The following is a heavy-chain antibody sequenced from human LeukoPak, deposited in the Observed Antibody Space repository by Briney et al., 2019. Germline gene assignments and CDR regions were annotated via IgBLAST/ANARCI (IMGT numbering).Heavy chain of an antibody. CDR3: VRLSIY. V-gene: IGHV3-64D*09. Sequence: PGGSLRLSCSASGFSFSGYAMHWVRQAPGKGLEYVSVISSNGANTYYADSVKDRFTISRDNSKNTLYLQMSSLRPEDTAVYYCVRLSIYWGPGTLVTVSS. CDR1: GFSFSGYA. J-gene: IGHJ4*02. D-gene: IGHD2/OR15-2a*01. CDR2: ISSNGANT.